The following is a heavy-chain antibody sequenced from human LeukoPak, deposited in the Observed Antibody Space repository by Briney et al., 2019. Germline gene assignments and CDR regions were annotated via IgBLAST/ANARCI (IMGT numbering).Heavy chain of an antibody. CDR2: INHSATAT. Sequence: SGTLSLTCGVSGYSISSGYWWSWVRQSPGKGLEWIGEINHSATATNYNPSLRSRVTISMDKPNNRFSLEVTSVTAADTAVYYCARRRVLTGSSRGDAFDIWGQGTVVTVSS. J-gene: IGHJ3*02. D-gene: IGHD3-9*01. V-gene: IGHV4-4*02. CDR3: ARRRVLTGSSRGDAFDI. CDR1: GYSISSGYW.